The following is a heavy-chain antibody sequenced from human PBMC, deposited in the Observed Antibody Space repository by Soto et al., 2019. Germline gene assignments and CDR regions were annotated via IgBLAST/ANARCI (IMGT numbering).Heavy chain of an antibody. D-gene: IGHD3-10*01. Sequence: QVQLVESGGGVVQPGRSLRLSCEASGFTFSNHGMHWVRQAPGKGLEWVAVIWYDGSRKYYGDSVKGRFTISRDNSKNTLHLQMDSLRAEDTAVYYCVRDMGMYYYGSGDYWGQGTLVTVSS. CDR1: GFTFSNHG. J-gene: IGHJ4*02. V-gene: IGHV3-33*01. CDR2: IWYDGSRK. CDR3: VRDMGMYYYGSGDY.